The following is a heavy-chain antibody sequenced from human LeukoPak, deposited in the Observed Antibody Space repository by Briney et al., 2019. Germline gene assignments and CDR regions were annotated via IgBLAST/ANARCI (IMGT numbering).Heavy chain of an antibody. CDR3: ARAPKPFYDFLAMDV. Sequence: PSETLSLTCTVSGGSISSGSYYWSWIRQPAGKGLEWIGRIYTSGSTNYNPSLKSRVTISVDTSKNQFSLKLSSVTAADTAVYYCARAPKPFYDFLAMDVWGKGTTVTVSS. J-gene: IGHJ6*04. V-gene: IGHV4-61*02. CDR2: IYTSGST. D-gene: IGHD3-3*01. CDR1: GGSISSGSYY.